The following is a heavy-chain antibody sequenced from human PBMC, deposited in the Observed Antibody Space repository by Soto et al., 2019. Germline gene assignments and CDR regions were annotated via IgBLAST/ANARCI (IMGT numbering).Heavy chain of an antibody. CDR3: TRDISGGPFDY. J-gene: IGHJ4*02. CDR2: ISRSSDHM. V-gene: IGHV3-21*01. CDR1: GFIFSTYS. Sequence: EVQLVESGGGLVKPGGSLRLSCAASGFIFSTYSMNWVRETPGKGLEWVSSISRSSDHMYYADSVRGRFTISRDNAKNSLFLQMNSLRAEDTAVYYCTRDISGGPFDYWGQGALVTVAS. D-gene: IGHD2-15*01.